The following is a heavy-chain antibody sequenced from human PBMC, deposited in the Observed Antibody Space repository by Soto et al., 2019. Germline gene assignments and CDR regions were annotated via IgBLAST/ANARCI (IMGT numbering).Heavy chain of an antibody. CDR3: ARGYSRVYSSGWYSGDAFDI. V-gene: IGHV6-1*01. Sequence: PSQTLSLTCAISGDSVSSNSAAWNWIRQSPSRGLEWLGRTYYRSKWYNDYAVSVKSRITINPDTSKNQFSLQLNSVTPEDTAVYYCARGYSRVYSSGWYSGDAFDIWGQGTMVTVSS. J-gene: IGHJ3*02. CDR2: TYYRSKWYN. D-gene: IGHD6-19*01. CDR1: GDSVSSNSAA.